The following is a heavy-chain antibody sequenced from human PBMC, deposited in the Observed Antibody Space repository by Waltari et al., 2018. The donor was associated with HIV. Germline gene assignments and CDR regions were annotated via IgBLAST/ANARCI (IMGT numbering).Heavy chain of an antibody. CDR1: GFTFSSYW. V-gene: IGHV3-74*01. CDR2: INVDGSRA. CDR3: ARAATVTNTRWFDP. Sequence: EVQLVESGGALVQPGGSLRLSCVASGFTFSSYWMPWVRQAPGKGLVWVSRINVDGSRAGYAASMKGRFTISRDNAKNTLYLQMISLRAEYTAVYYCARAATVTNTRWFDPWGQGTLVTVSS. D-gene: IGHD4-4*01. J-gene: IGHJ5*02.